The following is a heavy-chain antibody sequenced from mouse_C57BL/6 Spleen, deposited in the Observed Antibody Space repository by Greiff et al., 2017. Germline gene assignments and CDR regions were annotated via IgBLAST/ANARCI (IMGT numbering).Heavy chain of an antibody. CDR3: ASRLRDYAMDY. Sequence: EVKLVESGAELVKPGASVKLSCTASGFNIKDYYMHWVKQRTEQGLEWIGRIDPEDGETKYAPKFQGKATITADTSSNTAYLQLRSLTSEDTAVYYCASRLRDYAMDYWGQGTSVTVSS. V-gene: IGHV14-2*01. CDR2: IDPEDGET. CDR1: GFNIKDYY. J-gene: IGHJ4*01. D-gene: IGHD1-1*01.